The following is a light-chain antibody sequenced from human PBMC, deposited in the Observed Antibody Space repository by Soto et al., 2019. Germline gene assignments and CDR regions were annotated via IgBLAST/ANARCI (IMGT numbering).Light chain of an antibody. J-gene: IGKJ5*01. CDR2: DAY. CDR3: QQRHMWPIT. V-gene: IGKV3-11*01. CDR1: QSVRSN. Sequence: EIGLTQSPGTLSLSPGERATLSCRASQSVRSNSLAWYQQKPGQAPRLLIYDAYNRATGIPPRFSGSGSGTDFTLTISSLEPEDSAVYYCQQRHMWPITFGQGTRLEI.